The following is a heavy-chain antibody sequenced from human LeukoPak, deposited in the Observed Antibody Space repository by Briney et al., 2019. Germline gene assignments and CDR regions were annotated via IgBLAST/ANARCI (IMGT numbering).Heavy chain of an antibody. D-gene: IGHD2-2*01. CDR2: ISSGGSTI. Sequence: TGGSLRLSCAASGFTFSDYYMSWIRQAPGEGLEWVSYISSGGSTIYYADSVKGRFTISRDNAKKSLYLQMNSLRAEDTAVYYCARLGVVLGSSAAYWGQGTLVTVSS. CDR3: ARLGVVLGSSAAY. CDR1: GFTFSDYY. V-gene: IGHV3-11*01. J-gene: IGHJ4*02.